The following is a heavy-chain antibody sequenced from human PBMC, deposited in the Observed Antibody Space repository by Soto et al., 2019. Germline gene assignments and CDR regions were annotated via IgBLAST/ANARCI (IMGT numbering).Heavy chain of an antibody. D-gene: IGHD4-17*01. CDR2: IYYSGST. V-gene: IGHV4-39*01. CDR1: GGSISSGPYY. J-gene: IGHJ1*01. CDR3: ASHFLHHYGDYAPYFQH. Sequence: QLQLQESGPGLVKPSETLSLTCSVSGGSISSGPYYWAWIRQPPGKGLEWIANIYYSGSTYYYPSLNSLVTLSVDTSKTQVSLKVHSVTAAATAAYYCASHFLHHYGDYAPYFQHWGQGTLVIVSS.